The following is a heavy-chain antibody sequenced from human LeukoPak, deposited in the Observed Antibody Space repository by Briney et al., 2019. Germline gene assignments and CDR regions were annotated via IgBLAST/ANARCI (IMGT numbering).Heavy chain of an antibody. CDR1: GGTFSSYA. D-gene: IGHD6-19*01. CDR2: IIPIFGTA. Sequence: SVKVPCKASGGTFSSYAISWVRQAPGQGLEWMGGIIPIFGTANYAQKFQGRVTITADKSTSTAYMELSSLRSEDTAVYYCAGSSGWYPTYYFDYWGQGTLVTVSS. J-gene: IGHJ4*02. CDR3: AGSSGWYPTYYFDY. V-gene: IGHV1-69*06.